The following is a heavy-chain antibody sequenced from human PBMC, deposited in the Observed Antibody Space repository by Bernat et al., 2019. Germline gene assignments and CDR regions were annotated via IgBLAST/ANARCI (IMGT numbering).Heavy chain of an antibody. J-gene: IGHJ3*02. CDR1: GFTVSSNY. Sequence: EVQLVESGGGLVQPGESLRLSCAASGFTVSSNYMSWVRQAPGKGLEWVSAISGSGGSTYYADSVKGRFTISRDNSKNTLYLQMNSLRAEDTAVYYCAKGGGFTMVQVDIWGQGTMVTVSS. CDR2: ISGSGGST. V-gene: IGHV3-23*04. D-gene: IGHD3-10*01. CDR3: AKGGGFTMVQVDI.